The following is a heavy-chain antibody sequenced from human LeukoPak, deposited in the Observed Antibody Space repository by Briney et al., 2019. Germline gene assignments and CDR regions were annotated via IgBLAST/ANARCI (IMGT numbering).Heavy chain of an antibody. D-gene: IGHD3-16*01. V-gene: IGHV3-23*01. J-gene: IGHJ4*02. CDR1: GSTFSSNA. CDR3: AKHWGPAETPFDN. CDR2: ISGSGDST. Sequence: GGSLRLSCAASGSTFSSNAMSWVRQAPGEGLDWVSGISGSGDSTYYADSVKGRFPISRDNSNNTLYLQMNSLRAEDTAVYYCAKHWGPAETPFDNWGQGILVTVSS.